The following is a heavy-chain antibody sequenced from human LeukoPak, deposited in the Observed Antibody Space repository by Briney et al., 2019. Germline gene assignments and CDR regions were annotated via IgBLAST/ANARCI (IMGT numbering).Heavy chain of an antibody. CDR2: IVVGSGNT. V-gene: IGHV1-58*01. Sequence: SVKVSCKASGFTFTSSAVQWVRQARGQRLAWIGWIVVGSGNTNYAQKFQERVTITRDMSTSTAYMELSSLRSEDTAAYYCAAVSSLTIFGVFYFDYWGQGTLVTVSS. D-gene: IGHD3-3*01. J-gene: IGHJ4*02. CDR3: AAVSSLTIFGVFYFDY. CDR1: GFTFTSSA.